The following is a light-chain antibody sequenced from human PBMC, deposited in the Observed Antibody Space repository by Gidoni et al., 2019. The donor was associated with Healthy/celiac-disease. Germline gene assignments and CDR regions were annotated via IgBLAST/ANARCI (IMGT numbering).Light chain of an antibody. CDR3: QQYYSTPLT. CDR2: WAS. CDR1: QSVLYSSNNKNY. V-gene: IGKV4-1*01. Sequence: TINCKSSQSVLYSSNNKNYLAWYQQKPGQPPKLLIYWASTRESGVPDRFSGSGSGTDFTLTISSLQAEDVAVYYCQQYYSTPLTFGQGTRLEIK. J-gene: IGKJ5*01.